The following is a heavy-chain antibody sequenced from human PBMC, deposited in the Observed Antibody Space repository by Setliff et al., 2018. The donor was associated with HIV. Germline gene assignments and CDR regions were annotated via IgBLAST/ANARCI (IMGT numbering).Heavy chain of an antibody. CDR1: GGSISSYY. V-gene: IGHV4-59*01. Sequence: SETLSLTCTVSGGSISSYYWSWIRQPPGKGLEWIGYIYYSGSTNHNPSLKSRVTISVDTSKNQFSLKLSSVTAAETAVYYCARGVVVAATLWFDPWGQGTLVTVST. CDR3: ARGVVVAATLWFDP. CDR2: IYYSGST. J-gene: IGHJ5*02. D-gene: IGHD2-15*01.